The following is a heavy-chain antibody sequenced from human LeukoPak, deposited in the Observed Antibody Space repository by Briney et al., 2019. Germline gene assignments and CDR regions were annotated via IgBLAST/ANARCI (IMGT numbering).Heavy chain of an antibody. J-gene: IGHJ4*02. D-gene: IGHD3-22*01. Sequence: SETLSLTCTVSGGSISSYYWSWIRHPAGKGLEWIGRIHTSGSTNYNPSLKSRVTMSVDTSKNQFSLKLNSVTAADTAVYYCARDSYYYDSSGSKTLDYWGQGTLVTVSS. CDR3: ARDSYYYDSSGSKTLDY. CDR2: IHTSGST. V-gene: IGHV4-4*07. CDR1: GGSISSYY.